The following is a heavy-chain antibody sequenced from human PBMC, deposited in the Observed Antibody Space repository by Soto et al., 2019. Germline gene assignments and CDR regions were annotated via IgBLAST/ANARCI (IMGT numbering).Heavy chain of an antibody. CDR3: ATPEGLLVIADNYFDY. J-gene: IGHJ4*02. D-gene: IGHD2-15*01. CDR1: GFTFSSYA. V-gene: IGHV3-23*01. Sequence: GGSLRLSCAASGFTFSSYAMSWVRQAPGKGLEWVSAISGSGGSTYYADSVKGRFTISRDNSKNTLYLQMNSLRAEDTAVYYCATPEGLLVIADNYFDYWGQGTLVTVSS. CDR2: ISGSGGST.